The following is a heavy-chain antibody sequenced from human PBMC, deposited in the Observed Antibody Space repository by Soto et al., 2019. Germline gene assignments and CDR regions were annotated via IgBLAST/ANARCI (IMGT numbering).Heavy chain of an antibody. J-gene: IGHJ4*02. D-gene: IGHD3-22*01. Sequence: EVQLLESGGGLVQPGGSLRLSCAASGFTFSSYALSWVRQAPGKGLAWVSAISGSGGSTYYADSVKGRFTISRDNSKNTLYLQMNSLRAEDTAVYYCAKDGPAYYDSRPFDYWGQGTLVTVSS. CDR1: GFTFSSYA. CDR3: AKDGPAYYDSRPFDY. CDR2: ISGSGGST. V-gene: IGHV3-23*01.